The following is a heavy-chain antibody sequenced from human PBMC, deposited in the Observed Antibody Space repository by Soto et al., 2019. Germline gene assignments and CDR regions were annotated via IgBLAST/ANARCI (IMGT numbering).Heavy chain of an antibody. Sequence: QVQLVQSGAEVKKPGSSVKVSCKASGGTFSSYAISWVRQAPGQGLEWMGGIIPIFGTANYAQKFQGRVTITADESTSTAYMELSSLRSEDTAVYYCARGLGYSYDLEPYYFDYWGQGTLVTVSS. D-gene: IGHD5-18*01. CDR1: GGTFSSYA. J-gene: IGHJ4*02. V-gene: IGHV1-69*12. CDR3: ARGLGYSYDLEPYYFDY. CDR2: IIPIFGTA.